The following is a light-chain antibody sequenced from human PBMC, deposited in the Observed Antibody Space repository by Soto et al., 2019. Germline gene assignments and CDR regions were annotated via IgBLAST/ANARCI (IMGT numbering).Light chain of an antibody. J-gene: IGLJ1*01. Sequence: QSVLTQPASVSGSPGQSITISCTGTSSDVGGYNYVSWYQQHPGKAPKLMIYDVSKRPSGVSNRFSGSKSGNTASLTISGLQAEDEADYYCSPYISSSTLNVFGTGTKVTVL. CDR3: SPYISSSTLNV. V-gene: IGLV2-14*01. CDR2: DVS. CDR1: SSDVGGYNY.